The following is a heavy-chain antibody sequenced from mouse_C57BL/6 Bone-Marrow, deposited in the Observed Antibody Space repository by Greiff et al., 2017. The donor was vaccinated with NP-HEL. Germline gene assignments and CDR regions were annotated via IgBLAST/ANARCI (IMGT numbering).Heavy chain of an antibody. CDR3: SWDRFAY. D-gene: IGHD4-1*01. J-gene: IGHJ3*01. Sequence: EVQLMESGGDLVKPGGSLKLSCAASGFTFSSYGMSWVRQTPDKRLEWVATISSGGSYTYYPDSVKGRFTISRDNAKNTLYLQMSSLKSEDTAMYYCSWDRFAYWGQGTLVTVSA. CDR2: ISSGGSYT. V-gene: IGHV5-6*01. CDR1: GFTFSSYG.